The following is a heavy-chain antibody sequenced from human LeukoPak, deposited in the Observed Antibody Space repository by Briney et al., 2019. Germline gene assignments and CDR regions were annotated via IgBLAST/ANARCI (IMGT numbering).Heavy chain of an antibody. V-gene: IGHV3-11*06. D-gene: IGHD3-22*01. CDR2: ISSSSSYT. Sequence: GGSLRLSCAASGFTFSDYYMSWIRQAPGKGLEWVSYISSSSSYTNYADSVKGRFTISRDNAKNSLYLQMNSLRAEDTAVYYCARDLAEYYYDSSGYYPPSDYWGQGTLVTVSS. CDR3: ARDLAEYYYDSSGYYPPSDY. J-gene: IGHJ4*02. CDR1: GFTFSDYY.